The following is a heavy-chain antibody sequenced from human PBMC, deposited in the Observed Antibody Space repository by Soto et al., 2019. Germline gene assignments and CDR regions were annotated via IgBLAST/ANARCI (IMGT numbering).Heavy chain of an antibody. V-gene: IGHV3-43*02. J-gene: IGHJ3*02. Sequence: GGPLRLSCAASGFTFDDYAMHWVRQAPGKGLEWVSLISGDGGSTYYADSVKGRFTISRDNSKNSLYLQMNSLRTEDTALYYCAKDFYYYYDSSGYAFDIWGQGTMVTVSS. CDR1: GFTFDDYA. CDR2: ISGDGGST. CDR3: AKDFYYYYDSSGYAFDI. D-gene: IGHD3-22*01.